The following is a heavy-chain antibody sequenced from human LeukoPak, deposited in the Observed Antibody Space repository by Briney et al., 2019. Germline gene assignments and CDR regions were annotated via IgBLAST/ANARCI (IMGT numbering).Heavy chain of an antibody. V-gene: IGHV1-2*02. Sequence: AASVKVSCKASGYTFTGYYMHWVRQAPGQGLEWMGWINPNSGGTNYAQKFQGRVTMTRDTSISTAYMELSRLRSDDTAVYYCARDGWFGENWFDPWGQGTLVTVSS. CDR2: INPNSGGT. CDR1: GYTFTGYY. CDR3: ARDGWFGENWFDP. J-gene: IGHJ5*02. D-gene: IGHD3-10*01.